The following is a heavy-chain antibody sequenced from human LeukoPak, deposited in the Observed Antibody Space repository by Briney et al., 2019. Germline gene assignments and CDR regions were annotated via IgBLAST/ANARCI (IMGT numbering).Heavy chain of an antibody. Sequence: GGSLRLSCAASGFSFSRSSMGWVRQAPDKGLEWVSSITASSTYIYYADSVKGRFTISRDNVEKSVYLQMNSLRAEDTAVYYCAREYYYDENAGNYWGQGTLVTVSS. CDR2: ITASSTYI. J-gene: IGHJ4*02. CDR1: GFSFSRSS. CDR3: AREYYYDENAGNY. V-gene: IGHV3-21*01. D-gene: IGHD3-22*01.